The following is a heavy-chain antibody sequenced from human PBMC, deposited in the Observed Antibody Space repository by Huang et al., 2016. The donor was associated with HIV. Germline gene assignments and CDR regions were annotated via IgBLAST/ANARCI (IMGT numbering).Heavy chain of an antibody. V-gene: IGHV1-3*01. CDR3: ARDPLDIRRHFDF. Sequence: QVQLVQSGAEVKKPGTSVKVSCKISGYTFSSHALHWLRQAPGQRPEWMGCINGGNGDTKYSQKFQGRVTITSDTSANIGYMELNSLLSEDTAVYYCARDPLDIRRHFDFWGQGSLVTVSS. CDR2: INGGNGDT. J-gene: IGHJ4*02. D-gene: IGHD3-3*01. CDR1: GYTFSSHA.